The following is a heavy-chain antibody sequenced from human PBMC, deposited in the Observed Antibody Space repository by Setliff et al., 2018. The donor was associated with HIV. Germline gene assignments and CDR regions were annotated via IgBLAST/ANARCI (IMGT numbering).Heavy chain of an antibody. CDR2: ISAYNFKT. Sequence: ASVKVSCKASGYTFTSYGISWVRQAPGRGLEWMGWISAYNFKTRSAQKLQDRVTMTTDTSTYTAYMELRSLQSDDTAVYYCVRYTGWVVTTKNSHFDYWGQGTLVTVSS. V-gene: IGHV1-18*01. CDR1: GYTFTSYG. J-gene: IGHJ4*02. CDR3: VRYTGWVVTTKNSHFDY. D-gene: IGHD2-15*01.